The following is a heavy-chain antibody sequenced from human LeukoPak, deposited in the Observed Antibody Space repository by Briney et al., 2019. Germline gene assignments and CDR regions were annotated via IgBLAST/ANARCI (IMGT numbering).Heavy chain of an antibody. V-gene: IGHV1-18*01. D-gene: IGHD2-2*02. CDR1: GYTFNTYG. J-gene: IGHJ4*02. CDR2: ISGYNGNT. Sequence: GASVKVSCKASGYTFNTYGISWVRQAPGQGLEWMGWISGYNGNTNYAQKFQGRVTMTTDTSTTTAYMELRSLRSDDTAVYYCARDQGVVIVPAAIVYWGQGTLVTVSS. CDR3: ARDQGVVIVPAAIVY.